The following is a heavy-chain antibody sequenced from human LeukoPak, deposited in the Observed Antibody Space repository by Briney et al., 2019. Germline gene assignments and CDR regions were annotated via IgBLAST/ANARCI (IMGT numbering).Heavy chain of an antibody. J-gene: IGHJ5*02. D-gene: IGHD1-1*01. Sequence: VASEKVSCKASGGTFSSYAISWVRQAPGQGLEWMGGIIPIFGTANYAQKFQGRVTITADESTSTAYMEPSSLRSEDTAVYYCARVPRYNWNDLNWFDPWGQGTLVTVSS. CDR1: GGTFSSYA. CDR3: ARVPRYNWNDLNWFDP. V-gene: IGHV1-69*13. CDR2: IIPIFGTA.